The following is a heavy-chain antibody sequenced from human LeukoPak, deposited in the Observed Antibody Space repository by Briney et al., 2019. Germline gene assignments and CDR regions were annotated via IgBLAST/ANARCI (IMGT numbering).Heavy chain of an antibody. Sequence: GGSLRLSCAASGFTFSSYSMNWVRQAPGKGLEWVSYISSSSSTIYYADSVKGRFTISRDNAKNSLYLQMNSLRAEDTAVYYCARCIGASVYGMDVWGQGTTVTVSS. D-gene: IGHD3-3*01. CDR1: GFTFSSYS. J-gene: IGHJ6*02. CDR3: ARCIGASVYGMDV. V-gene: IGHV3-48*04. CDR2: ISSSSSTI.